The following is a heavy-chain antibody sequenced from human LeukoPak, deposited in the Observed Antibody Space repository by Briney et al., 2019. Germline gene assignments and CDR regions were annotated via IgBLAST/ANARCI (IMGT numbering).Heavy chain of an antibody. CDR2: ISDDSSST. D-gene: IGHD2-15*01. J-gene: IGHJ4*02. Sequence: PGGSLRLSCVASGLRFRSYAMNWVRLAPGKGLECISTISDDSSSTYYADSVKGRSAISRDDSKNTLYLQMNNLKVEDTAVYYCAKGRCSGVGCDSFHSWGQGALVTVSS. V-gene: IGHV3-23*01. CDR3: AKGRCSGVGCDSFHS. CDR1: GLRFRSYA.